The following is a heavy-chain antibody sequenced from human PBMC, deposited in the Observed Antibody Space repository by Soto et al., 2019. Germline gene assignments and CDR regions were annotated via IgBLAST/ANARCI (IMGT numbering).Heavy chain of an antibody. CDR1: GFTFSNFP. CDR3: ARRKLVTTRYFQH. D-gene: IGHD4-4*01. Sequence: PGGSLRLSCAGSGFTFSNFPLHWVRQAPGKGLEWVAVISFDGANKYYADSVKGRFALSRDNSKNTVFLQVNSLRRDDTAIYYCARRKLVTTRYFQHWGQGTQVTVSS. J-gene: IGHJ1*01. CDR2: ISFDGANK. V-gene: IGHV3-30*09.